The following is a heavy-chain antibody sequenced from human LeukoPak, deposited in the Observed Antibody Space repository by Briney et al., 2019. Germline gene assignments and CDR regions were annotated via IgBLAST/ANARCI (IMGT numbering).Heavy chain of an antibody. Sequence: GGSLRLSCAASGFTFSSYAMHWVRQAPGKGLEWVAVISYDGSNKYYADSVKGRFTISRDNSKNTLYLQMNSLRAEDTAVYYCARVTGGGSNDHGDYSFDYWGQGTLVTVSS. CDR1: GFTFSSYA. CDR3: ARVTGGGSNDHGDYSFDY. CDR2: ISYDGSNK. J-gene: IGHJ4*02. V-gene: IGHV3-30-3*01. D-gene: IGHD4-17*01.